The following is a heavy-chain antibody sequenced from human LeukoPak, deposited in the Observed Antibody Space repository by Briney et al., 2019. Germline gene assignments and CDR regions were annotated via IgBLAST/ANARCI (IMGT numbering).Heavy chain of an antibody. D-gene: IGHD2-8*01. CDR3: AKEYCSNSVCHSLDY. CDR2: IKQDGTKT. J-gene: IGHJ4*02. CDR1: GFNFRNSW. V-gene: IGHV3-7*01. Sequence: GGSLRLSCVASGFNFRNSWMTWVRQAPGKGLEWVANIKQDGTKTYYADSVKGRFTISRDNAKNTLYLQMNSLRAEDTAVYYCAKEYCSNSVCHSLDYWGQGTLVTVSS.